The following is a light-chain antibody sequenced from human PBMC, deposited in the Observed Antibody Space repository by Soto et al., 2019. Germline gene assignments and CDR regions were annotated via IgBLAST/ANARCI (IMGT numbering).Light chain of an antibody. V-gene: IGLV1-40*01. CDR2: SDV. CDR3: QSYDSGVSASV. CDR1: SSNIGAGFD. Sequence: QSALTQPPSVSGAPGQRVSISCSGSSSNIGAGFDVHWYQQFPGAAPKLLIYSDVNRPSGVPYQFSASKSGTSASLTITGLQTEDEAHYYCQSYDSGVSASVFGGGTKLTVL. J-gene: IGLJ2*01.